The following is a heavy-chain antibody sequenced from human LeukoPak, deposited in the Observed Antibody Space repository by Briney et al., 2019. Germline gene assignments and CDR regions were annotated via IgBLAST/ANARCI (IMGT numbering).Heavy chain of an antibody. V-gene: IGHV1-69*04. CDR3: AKTTVVAHFDH. CDR2: IIPILGIA. Sequence: SVKVSCKASGGTFSSYAISWVRQAPGQGLEWMGRIIPILGIANYAQKFQGRVTITADKSTSTAYMELSSLRSEDTAVYYCAKTTVVAHFDHWGQGTLVTVSS. J-gene: IGHJ4*02. D-gene: IGHD4-17*01. CDR1: GGTFSSYA.